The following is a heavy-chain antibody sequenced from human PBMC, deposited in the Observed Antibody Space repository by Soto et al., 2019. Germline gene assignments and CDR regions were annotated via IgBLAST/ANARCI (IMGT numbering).Heavy chain of an antibody. J-gene: IGHJ4*02. CDR2: IDGSGGIT. CDR3: VTRFTAVATARFDY. Sequence: GSLRLSCAASGFTFGTTDMSWVRQAPGEGLEWVSTIDGSGGITYYADSVKGRFTLSRDDSKNTVYLQMNGLEIEDTAMYYCVTRFTAVATARFDYWGQGTLVTVSS. CDR1: GFTFGTTD. D-gene: IGHD2-21*02. V-gene: IGHV3-23*05.